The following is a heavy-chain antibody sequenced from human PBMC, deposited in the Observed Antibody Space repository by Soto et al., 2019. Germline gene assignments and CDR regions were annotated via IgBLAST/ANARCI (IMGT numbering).Heavy chain of an antibody. J-gene: IGHJ5*02. CDR3: ATVRGLVGATRPGPPARYNWFDP. CDR2: INHSGST. Sequence: SETLSLTCAVYGGSFSGYYWSWIRQPPGKGLEWIGEINHSGSTNYNPSLKSRFTISVDTSKNQFSLRLSSVTAADTAVYYCATVRGLVGATRPGPPARYNWFDPWGQGTLVTVSS. CDR1: GGSFSGYY. V-gene: IGHV4-34*01. D-gene: IGHD1-26*01.